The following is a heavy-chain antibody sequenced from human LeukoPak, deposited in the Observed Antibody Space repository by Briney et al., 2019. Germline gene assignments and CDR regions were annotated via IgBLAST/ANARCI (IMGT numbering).Heavy chain of an antibody. CDR2: ISWNSGSI. J-gene: IGHJ4*02. V-gene: IGHV3-9*01. CDR3: AKDSGYDILTGTPGYYFDY. D-gene: IGHD3-9*01. CDR1: GFTFGDYA. Sequence: GGSLRLSCAASGFTFGDYAMHWVRQAPGKGPEWVSGISWNSGSIGYADSVKGRFTISRDNAKNSLYLQMNSLRAEDTALYYCAKDSGYDILTGTPGYYFDYWGQGTLVTVSS.